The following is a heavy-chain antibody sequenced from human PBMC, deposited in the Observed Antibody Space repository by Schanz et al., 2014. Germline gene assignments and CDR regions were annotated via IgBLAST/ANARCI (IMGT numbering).Heavy chain of an antibody. V-gene: IGHV3-30-3*01. CDR3: ANHVRSLTGNDY. D-gene: IGHD3-9*01. CDR1: GFTFNSYA. J-gene: IGHJ4*02. Sequence: QVQLVESGGGVVQPGGSLRLSCAASGFTFNSYAFHWVRQAPGKGLEWVALISYDGNTKYYADSVKGRFTISRDNSKNTLYLQMNSLRAEDTAVYYCANHVRSLTGNDYWGQGTLVTVSS. CDR2: ISYDGNTK.